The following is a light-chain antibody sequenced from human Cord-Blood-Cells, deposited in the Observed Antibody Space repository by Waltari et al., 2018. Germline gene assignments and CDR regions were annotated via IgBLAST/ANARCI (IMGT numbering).Light chain of an antibody. CDR1: PSVSSN. CDR2: GAS. CDR3: QQYNNWPPWT. V-gene: IGKV3-15*01. Sequence: EIVMTQSPATLSVSPGERATLACRASPSVSSNLAWYQQKPGQAPRLLIYGASTRATGIPARFRCSGSGTEFTLTISSLQSEDFAVYYCQQYNNWPPWTFGQGTKVEIK. J-gene: IGKJ1*01.